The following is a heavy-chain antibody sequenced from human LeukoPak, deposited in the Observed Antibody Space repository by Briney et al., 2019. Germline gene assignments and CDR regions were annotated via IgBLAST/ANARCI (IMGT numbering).Heavy chain of an antibody. CDR1: GGSISSSSYY. Sequence: PSETLSLTCTVSGGSISSSSYYWGWIRQPPGKGLEWIGSIYYSGSTYYNPSLKSRVTISVDTSKNQFSLKLSSVTAADTAVYYCARGVSHGSFSDAFDIWGQGTMVTVSS. J-gene: IGHJ3*02. CDR3: ARGVSHGSFSDAFDI. V-gene: IGHV4-39*01. CDR2: IYYSGST. D-gene: IGHD5-24*01.